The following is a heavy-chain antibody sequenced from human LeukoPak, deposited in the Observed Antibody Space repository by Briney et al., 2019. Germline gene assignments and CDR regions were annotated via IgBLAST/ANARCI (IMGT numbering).Heavy chain of an antibody. CDR1: GFTFSNYA. Sequence: PGGSLRLSCAASGFTFSNYAMNWVRQAPGKWMEWVSGISGGGEGTFYADSVKGRFTISRDISKSTLFLQMNSLRVEDTAVYYCAKATGSYPSNPFDYWGQGTLVTVSS. V-gene: IGHV3-23*01. CDR2: ISGGGEGT. J-gene: IGHJ4*02. CDR3: AKATGSYPSNPFDY. D-gene: IGHD1-26*01.